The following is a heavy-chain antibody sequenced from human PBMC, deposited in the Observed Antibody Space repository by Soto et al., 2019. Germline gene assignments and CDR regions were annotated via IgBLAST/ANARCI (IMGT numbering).Heavy chain of an antibody. CDR3: TREGSXXXXXXXXXX. CDR1: GGTFNRYT. V-gene: IGHV1-18*01. J-gene: IGHJ6*04. CDR2: ISAYNGNT. Sequence: ASVKVSCKGSGGTFNRYTITWVRQAPGQGLERMGWISAYNGNTNYAQKLQGRVTMTTDTSTSTAYMELRSLRSDDTAIYFCTREGSXXXXXXXXXXWGXXXTVTXXS.